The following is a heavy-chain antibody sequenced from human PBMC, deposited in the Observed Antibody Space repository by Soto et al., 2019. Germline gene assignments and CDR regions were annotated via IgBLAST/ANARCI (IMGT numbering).Heavy chain of an antibody. J-gene: IGHJ6*02. CDR3: AAEGVTGTPTSYYYYYGMDV. CDR1: GFTFTSSA. V-gene: IGHV1-58*01. CDR2: IVVGSGNT. D-gene: IGHD1-7*01. Sequence: AVKVSFKASGFTFTSSAVQLVLQARGQRLEWIGWIVVGSGNTNYAQKFQERVTITRDMSTSTAYMELSSLRSEDTAVYYCAAEGVTGTPTSYYYYYGMDVWGQGTTVTVSS.